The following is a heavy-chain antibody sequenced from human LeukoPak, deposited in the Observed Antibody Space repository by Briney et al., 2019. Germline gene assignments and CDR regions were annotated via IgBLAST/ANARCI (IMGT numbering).Heavy chain of an antibody. V-gene: IGHV3-21*01. J-gene: IGHJ6*04. CDR2: ISSSSSYI. D-gene: IGHD3-10*02. CDR1: AFTFSSYS. Sequence: NSGGSLRLSCAASAFTFSSYSMNWVRQAPGKGLEWVSSISSSSSYIYYADSVKGRFTISRDNAKNSLYLQMNSLRAEDTAVYYCAELGITMIGGVWGKGTTVTISS. CDR3: AELGITMIGGV.